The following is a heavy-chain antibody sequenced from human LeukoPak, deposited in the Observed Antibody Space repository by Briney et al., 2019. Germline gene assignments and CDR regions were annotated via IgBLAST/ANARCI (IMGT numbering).Heavy chain of an antibody. CDR1: GGSISSYY. J-gene: IGHJ4*02. CDR3: ARRRYQPLWVFDY. D-gene: IGHD2-2*01. Sequence: SETLSLTCTVSGGSISSYYWSWIRQPPGKGLEWIGYIYYSGSTNYNPSLKSRVTISVDTSKNQFSLKLSSVTAADTAVYYCARRRYQPLWVFDYWGQGTLVTVSS. V-gene: IGHV4-59*08. CDR2: IYYSGST.